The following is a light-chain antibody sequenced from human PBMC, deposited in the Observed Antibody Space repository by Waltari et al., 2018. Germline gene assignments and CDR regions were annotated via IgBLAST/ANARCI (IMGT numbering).Light chain of an antibody. Sequence: QSALTQEASVSGTVGQKVTLSCTGNSDNVGSYAVGWYQQISHGAPKTVMLGNSLPSGIPDRFSASKSGTTASLTISGLQPEAEADYYCSTWDYRLGGWVFGGGTKLTVL. CDR2: GNS. J-gene: IGLJ3*02. V-gene: IGLV1-44*01. CDR1: SDNVGSYA. CDR3: STWDYRLGGWV.